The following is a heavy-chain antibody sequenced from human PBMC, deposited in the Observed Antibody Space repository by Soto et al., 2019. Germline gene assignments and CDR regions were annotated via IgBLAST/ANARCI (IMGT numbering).Heavy chain of an antibody. D-gene: IGHD3-22*01. Sequence: SLRLSCAASGFPFDDYAMHWVRQAPGKGLEWVSGISWNSGSIGYADSVKGRFTISRDNAKNSLYLQMNSLRAEDTALYYCAKVTRPYYYDSSGYSTLFDYWGQGTLVTVSS. CDR3: AKVTRPYYYDSSGYSTLFDY. CDR2: ISWNSGSI. J-gene: IGHJ4*02. CDR1: GFPFDDYA. V-gene: IGHV3-9*01.